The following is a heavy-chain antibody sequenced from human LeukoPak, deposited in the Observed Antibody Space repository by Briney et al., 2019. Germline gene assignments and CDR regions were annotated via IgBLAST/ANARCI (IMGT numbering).Heavy chain of an antibody. D-gene: IGHD2-15*01. CDR1: GGSISRVGYS. V-gene: IGHV4-30-2*01. CDR3: ARAGDLIVVAMGAFDI. Sequence: SETLSLTCAVSGGSISRVGYSWSWIRQPPGKGREWIGYIYHSGSTYYNPSPKSRVTISVDRSKKQFSLKLTSLPAADTAVYYCARAGDLIVVAMGAFDIWGQGTMVTVSS. CDR2: IYHSGST. J-gene: IGHJ3*02.